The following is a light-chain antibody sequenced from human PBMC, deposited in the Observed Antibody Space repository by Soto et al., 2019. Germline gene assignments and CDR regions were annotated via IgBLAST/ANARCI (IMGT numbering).Light chain of an antibody. J-gene: IGLJ3*02. CDR3: QVWASYSDNLV. CDR2: EDS. V-gene: IGLV3-21*02. Sequence: SYELTQPPSVSVAPGPTARSTCGGYNIGSKSVNWYRQRPGQAPVLVVFEDSDRPSGIPERFPGSNSGKTATLTISRVEVGVEADYYCQVWASYSDNLVFAVATKVTV. CDR1: NIGSKS.